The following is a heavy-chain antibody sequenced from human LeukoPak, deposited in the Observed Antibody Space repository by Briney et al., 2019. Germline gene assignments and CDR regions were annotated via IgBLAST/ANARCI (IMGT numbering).Heavy chain of an antibody. V-gene: IGHV1-8*01. J-gene: IGHJ3*02. CDR3: ARIGYNWNDGSDAFDI. CDR1: GYTFTSYD. D-gene: IGHD1-1*01. Sequence: GASVKVSCKASGYTFTSYDINWVRQATGQGLERMGWMNPNSGNTGYAQKFQGRVTMTRNTSISTAYMELSSLRSEDTAVYYCARIGYNWNDGSDAFDIWGQGTMVTVSS. CDR2: MNPNSGNT.